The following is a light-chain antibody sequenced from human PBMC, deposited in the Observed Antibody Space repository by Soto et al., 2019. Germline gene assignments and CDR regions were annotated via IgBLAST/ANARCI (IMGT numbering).Light chain of an antibody. CDR1: QSVSSSY. CDR3: QQYGSSPPLT. V-gene: IGKV3-20*01. Sequence: EIVLTQSPGTLSLSPGERATLSCMASQSVSSSYLAWYQQKPGQAPRLLIYGASSRATGIPDRFSGSGSGTDFTLTISRLEPEDVAVYYCQQYGSSPPLTFGGGTKVDIK. CDR2: GAS. J-gene: IGKJ4*01.